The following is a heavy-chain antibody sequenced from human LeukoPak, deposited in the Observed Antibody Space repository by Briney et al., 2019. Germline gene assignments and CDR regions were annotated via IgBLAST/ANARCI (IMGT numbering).Heavy chain of an antibody. CDR1: GSTFSTYA. V-gene: IGHV3-23*01. D-gene: IGHD1-14*01. Sequence: HPGGSLRLSCAASGSTFSTYAMICVRQAPGKGLEWVSAISPIGSRTYYADSVKGRFTISRDNSKNTLYLQMNSLRAGDTAIYYCAKASTVLKPIDSWGQGTLVTVSS. CDR2: ISPIGSRT. J-gene: IGHJ4*02. CDR3: AKASTVLKPIDS.